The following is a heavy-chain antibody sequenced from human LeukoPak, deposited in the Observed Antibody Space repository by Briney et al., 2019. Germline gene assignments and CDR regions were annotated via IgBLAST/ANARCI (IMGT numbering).Heavy chain of an antibody. D-gene: IGHD3-3*01. CDR3: AIHGGGTIRIEAFDV. J-gene: IGHJ3*01. Sequence: PGGSLRLSCAASAFTFSSYGMSWVRQAPGKGLEWVSAISGDGRDIFYADAVKGRFTISRDNSKNTLYLQMNSLRDEDTALYYGAIHGGGTIRIEAFDVWGQGTMVTISS. V-gene: IGHV3-23*01. CDR2: ISGDGRDI. CDR1: AFTFSSYG.